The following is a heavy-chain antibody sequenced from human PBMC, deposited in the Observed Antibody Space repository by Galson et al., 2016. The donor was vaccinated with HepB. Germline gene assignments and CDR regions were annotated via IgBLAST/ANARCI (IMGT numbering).Heavy chain of an antibody. CDR3: ARLEYIHYDSSGYVDF. Sequence: SETLSLTCSVSGDSISSSSYYWAWIRQPPGKGLEWIGNISYSGSAYYNPSLKSRVIISVDTSKNQFSLKVTSVTAADTAVYYFARLEYIHYDSSGYVDFWGQGTLVTVSS. CDR2: ISYSGSA. J-gene: IGHJ4*02. V-gene: IGHV4-39*01. CDR1: GDSISSSSYY. D-gene: IGHD3-22*01.